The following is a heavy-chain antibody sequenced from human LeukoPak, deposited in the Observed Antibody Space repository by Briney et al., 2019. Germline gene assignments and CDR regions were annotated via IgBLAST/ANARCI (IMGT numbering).Heavy chain of an antibody. D-gene: IGHD6-13*01. CDR3: ARVAAAGYYYYYGMDV. J-gene: IGHJ6*02. CDR2: IYSGGST. V-gene: IGHV3-53*01. CDR1: GFTVSSNY. Sequence: SGGSLRLSCAASGFTVSSNYMSWVRQAPGKGLEWASVIYSGGSTYYADSVKGRFTISRDNSKNTLYLQMNSLRAEDTAVYYCARVAAAGYYYYYGMDVWGQGTTVTVSS.